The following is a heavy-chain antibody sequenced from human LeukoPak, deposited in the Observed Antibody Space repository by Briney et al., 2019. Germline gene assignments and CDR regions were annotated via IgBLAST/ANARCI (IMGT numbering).Heavy chain of an antibody. CDR2: ISGSGGST. Sequence: PGGSLRLSCAASGFTFSSYAMSWVRQAPGKGLEWVSAISGSGGSTYYADSVKGRFTISRDNSMNTLYLQMNSLRAEDTAVYYCAKIRLVVVITTGFDYWGQGTLVTVSS. D-gene: IGHD3-22*01. CDR3: AKIRLVVVITTGFDY. V-gene: IGHV3-23*01. CDR1: GFTFSSYA. J-gene: IGHJ4*02.